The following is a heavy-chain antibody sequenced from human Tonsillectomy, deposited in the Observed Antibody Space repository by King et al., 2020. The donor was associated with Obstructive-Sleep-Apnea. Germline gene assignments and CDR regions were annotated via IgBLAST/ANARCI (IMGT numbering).Heavy chain of an antibody. V-gene: IGHV4-34*01. CDR1: GGSFSGYY. D-gene: IGHD3-10*01. Sequence: VQLQQWGAGLLKPSETLSLTCAVYGGSFSGYYWSWIRQPPGKGLEWIGEINHSGSTNYNPSLKSRVTISVDTSKNQFSLKLSSVTAADTAVYYCARRGRMVRGVTKYYYYGMDVWGQGTTVTVSS. J-gene: IGHJ6*02. CDR2: INHSGST. CDR3: ARRGRMVRGVTKYYYYGMDV.